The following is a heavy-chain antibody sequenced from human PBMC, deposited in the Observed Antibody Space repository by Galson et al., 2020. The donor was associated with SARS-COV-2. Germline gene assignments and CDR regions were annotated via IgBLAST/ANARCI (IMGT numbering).Heavy chain of an antibody. J-gene: IGHJ6*03. D-gene: IGHD6-13*01. CDR3: ARDSSSSWYRGYYYYYMDV. V-gene: IGHV3-20*04. CDR2: INWNGGST. Sequence: GGSLRLSCAASGFTFDDYGMSWVRQAPGKGLEWVSGINWNGGSTGYADSVKGRFTISRDNAKNSLYLQMNSLRAEDTALYYCARDSSSSWYRGYYYYYMDVWGKGTTVTVSS. CDR1: GFTFDDYG.